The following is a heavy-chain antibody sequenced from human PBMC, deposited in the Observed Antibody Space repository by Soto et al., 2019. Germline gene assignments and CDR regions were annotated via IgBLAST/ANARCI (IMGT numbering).Heavy chain of an antibody. J-gene: IGHJ4*02. CDR3: AKDRFRIAVAAPFDY. CDR2: ISYDGSNK. CDR1: GFTFSSYG. D-gene: IGHD6-19*01. Sequence: QVQLVESGGGVVQPGRSLRLSCAASGFTFSSYGMHWVRQAPGKGLEWVAVISYDGSNKYYADSVKGRFTISRDNSKNTLYLQTNSLRAEDTAVYYCAKDRFRIAVAAPFDYWGQGTLATVSS. V-gene: IGHV3-30*18.